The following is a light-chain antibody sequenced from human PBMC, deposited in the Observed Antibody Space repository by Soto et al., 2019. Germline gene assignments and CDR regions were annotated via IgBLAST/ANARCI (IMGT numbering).Light chain of an antibody. CDR1: QDISDS. V-gene: IGKV1-33*01. CDR3: QQFDDLPYT. J-gene: IGKJ2*01. Sequence: DIQMTQSPATLSASVGDRVTFSSQITQDISDSLNWYQQKPGRAPRLLIYDASILETGVPSRFSGSGSGTDFTFTISSLPPEDLARYVCQQFDDLPYTFGQGTNLEIK. CDR2: DAS.